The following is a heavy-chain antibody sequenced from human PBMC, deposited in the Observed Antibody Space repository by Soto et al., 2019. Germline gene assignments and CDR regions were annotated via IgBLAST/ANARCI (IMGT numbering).Heavy chain of an antibody. CDR2: INPSGGST. CDR3: ARDRVDCSGGSWWRSDEDT. D-gene: IGHD2-15*01. V-gene: IGHV1-46*01. Sequence: ASVKVSCKASGYTFTSYYMHWVRQAPGQGLEWMGIINPSGGSTSYAQNFQGRVTMTRDTSTSTVYMELSSLRSEDTAVYYCARDRVDCSGGSWWRSDEDTWGQGTLVTVSS. CDR1: GYTFTSYY. J-gene: IGHJ5*02.